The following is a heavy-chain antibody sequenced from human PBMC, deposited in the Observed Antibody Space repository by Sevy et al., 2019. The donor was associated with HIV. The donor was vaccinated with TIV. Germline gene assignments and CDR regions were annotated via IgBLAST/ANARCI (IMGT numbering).Heavy chain of an antibody. CDR1: GFTFSYAW. CDR3: STDPIIVLLVTGGKDV. J-gene: IGHJ6*02. Sequence: GGSLRLSCAASGFTFSYAWMSWVRQAPGKGLEWVGRIKSKPDGGTTDYAAPVKGRFTISRDDAKNGLYLQMNSLKTEDTAVYYCSTDPIIVLLVTGGKDVWGQGTTVTVSS. CDR2: IKSKPDGGTT. V-gene: IGHV3-15*01. D-gene: IGHD2-8*02.